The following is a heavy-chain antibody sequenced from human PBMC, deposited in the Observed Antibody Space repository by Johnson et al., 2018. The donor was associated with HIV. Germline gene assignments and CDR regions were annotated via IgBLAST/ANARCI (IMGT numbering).Heavy chain of an antibody. CDR2: IRYDGSNK. J-gene: IGHJ3*02. CDR3: AKCTEWFQVHDAFDI. CDR1: GFTFSSYG. D-gene: IGHD3-3*01. Sequence: QVQLVESGGGVVQPGGSLRLSCAASGFTFSSYGMHWVRQAPGKGLEWVAFIRYDGSNKYYADSVKGRFTISRDNSKNTLSLQMNSLRAEDTAVYYCAKCTEWFQVHDAFDIWGQGTMVTVSS. V-gene: IGHV3-30*02.